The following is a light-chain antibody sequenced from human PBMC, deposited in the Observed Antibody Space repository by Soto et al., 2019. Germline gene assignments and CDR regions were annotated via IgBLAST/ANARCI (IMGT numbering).Light chain of an antibody. CDR2: GAS. CDR1: QSVSSSY. Sequence: EIVLTQSPGTLSLSPGERATLSCRASQSVSSSYLAWYQQKPGQSPRLLIYGASARATGIPARFSGSGSGTEFTLTISSLQSEDFALYYCQQYSIWRTFGQGTKVDIK. V-gene: IGKV3-15*01. J-gene: IGKJ1*01. CDR3: QQYSIWRT.